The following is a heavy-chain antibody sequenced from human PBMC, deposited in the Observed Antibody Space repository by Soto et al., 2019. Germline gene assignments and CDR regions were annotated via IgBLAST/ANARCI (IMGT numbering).Heavy chain of an antibody. Sequence: PGGSLRLSCAASGFTFTDYAVSWVRQAPGKGLQWVSVITGSGGTTLYADSVKGRFTISRDNSKNTLYLQMNSLRAEDTAVYYCAKESGRSLHYYWGQGTQVTVSS. CDR2: ITGSGGTT. D-gene: IGHD4-17*01. V-gene: IGHV3-23*01. CDR3: AKESGRSLHYY. J-gene: IGHJ4*02. CDR1: GFTFTDYA.